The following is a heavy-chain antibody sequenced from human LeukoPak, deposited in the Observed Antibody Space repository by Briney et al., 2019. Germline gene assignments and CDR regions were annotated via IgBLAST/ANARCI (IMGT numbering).Heavy chain of an antibody. Sequence: GGSLRLSCAASGFTFSRFWMSWVRQAPGKGLEWVANTKQDGSEKYYVDSVKGRFTISRDNAKNSLYLQMNSLRAEDTAVFYCARDGTYTDYDPDFDIWGQGTLVTVSS. D-gene: IGHD5-12*01. V-gene: IGHV3-7*04. J-gene: IGHJ4*02. CDR1: GFTFSRFW. CDR2: TKQDGSEK. CDR3: ARDGTYTDYDPDFDI.